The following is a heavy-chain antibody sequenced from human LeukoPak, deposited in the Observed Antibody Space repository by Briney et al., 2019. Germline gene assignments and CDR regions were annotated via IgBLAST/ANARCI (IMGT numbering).Heavy chain of an antibody. V-gene: IGHV3-7*01. Sequence: GGSLRLSCAASGFTFSSYWMSWVRQAPGKGLEWVANIKEDGSEKYFVDSVKGRFTISRDNAKNSLYLQMNSLRAEDTAVYYCAREIPRGYNYFDYWGQGTLVTVSS. CDR1: GFTFSSYW. D-gene: IGHD5-18*01. CDR2: IKEDGSEK. CDR3: AREIPRGYNYFDY. J-gene: IGHJ4*02.